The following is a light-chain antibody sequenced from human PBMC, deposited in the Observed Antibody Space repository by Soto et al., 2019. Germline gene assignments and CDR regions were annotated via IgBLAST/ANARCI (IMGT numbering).Light chain of an antibody. J-gene: IGLJ1*01. CDR3: CSYAGSSTYV. V-gene: IGLV2-23*02. CDR2: EVS. CDR1: SSDVGSYNL. Sequence: QSVLTQPASVSGSPGQSITISCTGTSSDVGSYNLVSWYQQHPGKAPKLMIYEVSKRSSGVSNRFSGSKSGNTGSLTISGLQAEDEADYYCCSYAGSSTYVFGTGTKVTVL.